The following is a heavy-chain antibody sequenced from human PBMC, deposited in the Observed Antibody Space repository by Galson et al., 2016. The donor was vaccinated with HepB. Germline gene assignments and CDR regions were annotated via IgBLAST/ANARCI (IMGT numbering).Heavy chain of an antibody. CDR3: AKRGQQLVKDAFDV. CDR1: GFVVSSTY. CDR2: LYRDGFT. Sequence: CAASGFVVSSTYMAWVRQAPGRGLECVSLLYRDGFTYYADSVKGRFTISRDNSKNTLYLQMISLRAEDTAVYYCAKRGQQLVKDAFDVWGQGTLVTVSS. D-gene: IGHD6-13*01. V-gene: IGHV3-66*01. J-gene: IGHJ3*01.